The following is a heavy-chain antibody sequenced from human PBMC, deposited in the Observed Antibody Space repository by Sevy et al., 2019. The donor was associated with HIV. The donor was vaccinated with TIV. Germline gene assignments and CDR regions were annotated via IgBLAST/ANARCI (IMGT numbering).Heavy chain of an antibody. CDR3: AKGGVGHYDPDEIAYYFYYYNMDV. Sequence: GGSLRLSCAVSGFSFDSYGMTWVRQAPGKGLEWVSAISGSGTRTYYADSVKGRFIISRDNSKNTLDLQMNSLRAEDTAIYYGAKGGVGHYDPDEIAYYFYYYNMDVWGKGTTVTVSS. V-gene: IGHV3-23*01. D-gene: IGHD3-22*01. J-gene: IGHJ6*03. CDR2: ISGSGTRT. CDR1: GFSFDSYG.